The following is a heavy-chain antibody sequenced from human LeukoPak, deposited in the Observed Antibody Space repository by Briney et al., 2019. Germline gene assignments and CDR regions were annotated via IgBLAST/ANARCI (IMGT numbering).Heavy chain of an antibody. CDR1: GFTFSSYS. D-gene: IGHD6-13*01. J-gene: IGHJ5*02. Sequence: GGSLRLSCAASGFTFSSYSMNWVRQAPGKGLEWVSSISSSSSYIYYADSVKGRFTISRDNAKNSLYLQMNSLRAEDTAVYYCARDGPRIAAAGMMGALGSNWFDPWGQGTLVTVSS. CDR2: ISSSSSYI. V-gene: IGHV3-21*01. CDR3: ARDGPRIAAAGMMGALGSNWFDP.